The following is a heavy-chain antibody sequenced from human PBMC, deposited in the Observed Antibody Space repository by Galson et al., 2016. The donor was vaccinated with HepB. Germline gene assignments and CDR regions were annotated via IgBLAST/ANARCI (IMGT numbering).Heavy chain of an antibody. CDR1: GFTFKNDW. V-gene: IGHV3-7*01. CDR3: ARAVDCSDTSCYPTKWFDH. D-gene: IGHD2-2*01. J-gene: IGHJ5*02. CDR2: IKQDGGER. Sequence: SLRLSCAVSGFTFKNDWMTWVRQAPGKGLEWVANIKQDGGERYYVDSVKGRFTISRDNIKNSLYLQMNSLRAEDTAVYYCARAVDCSDTSCYPTKWFDHWGQGTLVTVSS.